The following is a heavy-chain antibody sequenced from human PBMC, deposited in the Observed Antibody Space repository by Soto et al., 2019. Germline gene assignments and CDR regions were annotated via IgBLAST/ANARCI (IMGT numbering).Heavy chain of an antibody. J-gene: IGHJ6*02. CDR2: IYYSGST. Sequence: SETLSLTCTVSGGSISSYYWSWIRQPPGKGLEWIGYIYYSGSTNYNPSLKSRVTISVDTSKNQFSLKLSSVTAADTAVYYRARDSYDSSGYGMDVWGQGTTVTVSS. CDR1: GGSISSYY. V-gene: IGHV4-59*01. D-gene: IGHD3-22*01. CDR3: ARDSYDSSGYGMDV.